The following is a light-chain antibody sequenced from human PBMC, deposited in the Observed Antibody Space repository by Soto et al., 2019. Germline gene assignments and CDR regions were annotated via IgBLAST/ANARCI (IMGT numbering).Light chain of an antibody. J-gene: IGKJ1*01. V-gene: IGKV3-11*01. Sequence: IVLTQSPDTLSLSPWERATLSCWASHSVTTHLAWFQQRPGQTPRLLIYDASTRAPGIPARFSGRGSGADFTLTISSLEPEDFAVYYCQQRSDSITFGQGTKVDIK. CDR1: HSVTTH. CDR3: QQRSDSIT. CDR2: DAS.